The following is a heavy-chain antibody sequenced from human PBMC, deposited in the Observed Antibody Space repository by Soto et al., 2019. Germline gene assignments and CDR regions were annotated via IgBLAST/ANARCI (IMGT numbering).Heavy chain of an antibody. J-gene: IGHJ6*02. CDR1: GYTFTGYH. Sequence: EEEKTPASVKVSCKASGYTFTGYHMHWVRQAPGQGLEWMGWINPNSGGTTYAQKYQGRVTMTRDTSISAVYMELSSLRSDDTAVYYWARDWNYGMVVWGQGTTVTVSS. V-gene: IGHV1-2*02. CDR2: INPNSGGT. D-gene: IGHD1-1*01. CDR3: ARDWNYGMVV.